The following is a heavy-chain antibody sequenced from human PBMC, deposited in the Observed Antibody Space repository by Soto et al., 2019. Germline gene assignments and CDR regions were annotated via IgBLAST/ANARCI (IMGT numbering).Heavy chain of an antibody. J-gene: IGHJ6*02. V-gene: IGHV3-74*01. CDR2: INSDGSST. CDR1: GFTFSSYW. CDR3: AIDCSSGSGSYYNTNFSYGMDV. D-gene: IGHD3-10*01. Sequence: GGSLRLSCAASGFTFSSYWMHWVRQAPGKGLVWVSRINSDGSSTSYAYSVKCRFTIFRDNAKITLYLQMNSLRAEDTAVYYCAIDCSSGSGSYYNTNFSYGMDVWGQGTTVTVSS.